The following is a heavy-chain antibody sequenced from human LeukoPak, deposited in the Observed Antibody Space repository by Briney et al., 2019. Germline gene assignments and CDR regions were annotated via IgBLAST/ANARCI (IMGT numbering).Heavy chain of an antibody. CDR1: GFTFSSYG. Sequence: GRSLRLSCAASGFTFSSYGMHWVRQAPGKGLEWVAVIWYDGSNKYYADSVKGRFTISRDNSKNTLYLQMNSLRAEDTAVYYCARDLVSSGWPGGTYGMDVWGQGTTVTVSS. J-gene: IGHJ6*02. D-gene: IGHD6-19*01. CDR2: IWYDGSNK. CDR3: ARDLVSSGWPGGTYGMDV. V-gene: IGHV3-33*08.